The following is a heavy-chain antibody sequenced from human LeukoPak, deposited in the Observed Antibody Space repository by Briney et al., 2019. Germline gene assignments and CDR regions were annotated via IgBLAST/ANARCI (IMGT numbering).Heavy chain of an antibody. Sequence: GESLKISCKGSGYKFTNYWIVWVRQMPGKGLEWMGIIYPDDPNTRYSPSFQGQVTISVDKSFSTAYLQWNSLKASDTAMYYCALQPGYCSSASCSHFDFWGQGTLVTVSS. CDR1: GYKFTNYW. CDR2: IYPDDPNT. V-gene: IGHV5-51*01. CDR3: ALQPGYCSSASCSHFDF. J-gene: IGHJ4*02. D-gene: IGHD2-2*01.